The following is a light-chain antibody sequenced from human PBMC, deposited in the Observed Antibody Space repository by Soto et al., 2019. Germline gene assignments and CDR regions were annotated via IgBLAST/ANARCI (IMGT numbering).Light chain of an antibody. V-gene: IGKV3-15*01. Sequence: EIVMTHSPATLSVSPGERATLSCRASQSVSTNFAWYQQKTGQAPSRLIYCASTRTAAITARFSGSGSWTEVTLPISSLQYEDCAVYFCQQYDNLPYPFGQGTKLEIK. CDR2: CAS. CDR3: QQYDNLPYP. J-gene: IGKJ2*01. CDR1: QSVSTN.